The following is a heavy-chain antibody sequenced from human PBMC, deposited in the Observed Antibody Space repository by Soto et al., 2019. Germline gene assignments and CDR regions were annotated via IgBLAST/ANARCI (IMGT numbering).Heavy chain of an antibody. D-gene: IGHD3-10*01. J-gene: IGHJ5*02. V-gene: IGHV4-59*01. Sequence: QVQLQESGPGLVKPSETLSLTCTVSGGSISRYYWNWIRQPPGKGLEWIGYIYYSGSTNYNPSLNSRVTISGDTSQTQFSLKLSSVTAADTAVYYCARDPGSGSYYGWFAPWGQGTLVTVSS. CDR1: GGSISRYY. CDR3: ARDPGSGSYYGWFAP. CDR2: IYYSGST.